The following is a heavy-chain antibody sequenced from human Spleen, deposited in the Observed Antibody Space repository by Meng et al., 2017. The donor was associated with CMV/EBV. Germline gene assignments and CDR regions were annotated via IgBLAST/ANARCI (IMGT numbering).Heavy chain of an antibody. CDR2: IDWSGAPM. CDR1: GFTFDDYA. CDR3: AKVPYSSITGSYFDY. Sequence: SLKISCAASGFTFDDYAMHWVRQTPGKGLEWVSGIDWSGAPMAYADSVKGRFTISRDNAKNSLYLQMNSLTPEDMAFYYCAKVPYSSITGSYFDYWGQGTLVTVSS. D-gene: IGHD6-13*01. V-gene: IGHV3-9*03. J-gene: IGHJ4*02.